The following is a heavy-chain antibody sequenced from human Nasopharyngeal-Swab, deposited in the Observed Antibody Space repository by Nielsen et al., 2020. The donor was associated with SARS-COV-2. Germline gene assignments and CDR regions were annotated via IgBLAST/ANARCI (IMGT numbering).Heavy chain of an antibody. CDR3: TKFSTDYYGSGGHYSMDV. D-gene: IGHD3-10*01. Sequence: SDSLLINPTQTLTLTCTFSQFSVTSDAVGVPWIRRSLGKTLEWLALIYCNDEKRNSTSLKGRFTITKDTSKKQVVLTMTNMDPVDTGTYYCTKFSTDYYGSGGHYSMDVWGQGITVTVSS. V-gene: IGHV2-5*04. J-gene: IGHJ6*02. CDR1: QFSVTSDAVG. CDR2: IYCNDEK.